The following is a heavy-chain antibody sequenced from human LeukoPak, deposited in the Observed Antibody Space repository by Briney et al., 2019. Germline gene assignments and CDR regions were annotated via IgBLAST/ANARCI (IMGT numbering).Heavy chain of an antibody. CDR3: QCHDYSNQGVDY. CDR2: ISDDANNE. V-gene: IGHV3-30*03. CDR1: GFSFSKYG. Sequence: PGGSLRLSCAASGFSFSKYGMHWVRQAPGKGLEWVAVISDDANNEEYADSVKGRFTISRDNSKNTLYLQMNSLRAEDTAVYYCQCHDYSNQGVDYWGQGTLVTVSS. D-gene: IGHD4-11*01. J-gene: IGHJ4*02.